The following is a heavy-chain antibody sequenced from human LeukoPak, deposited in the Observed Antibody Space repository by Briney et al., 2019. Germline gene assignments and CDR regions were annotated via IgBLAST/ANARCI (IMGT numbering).Heavy chain of an antibody. D-gene: IGHD3-3*01. V-gene: IGHV3-30*04. J-gene: IGHJ4*02. CDR1: GLAFSSYS. CDR3: ARDFTPEWFDIH. Sequence: GRSLRLSCVASGLAFSSYSMHWVRQAPGKGLEWVGVISYDGSDEYYTDPVKGRFTISRDNSKNTVYLQMNSLRADDTAVYYCARDFTPEWFDIHWGQGTLVTVP. CDR2: ISYDGSDE.